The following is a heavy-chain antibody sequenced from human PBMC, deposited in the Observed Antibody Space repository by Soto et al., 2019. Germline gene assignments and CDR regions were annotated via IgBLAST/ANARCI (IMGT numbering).Heavy chain of an antibody. Sequence: ASVKVSCKVSGYTLTELSMHWVRQAPGKGLEWMGGLDPEDGETIYAQKFQGRVTMTEDTSTDTAYMELSSLRSEDTAVYYCATARVVLRYFDWLLIDYWGQGTLVTVSS. D-gene: IGHD3-9*01. V-gene: IGHV1-24*01. CDR1: GYTLTELS. CDR2: LDPEDGET. CDR3: ATARVVLRYFDWLLIDY. J-gene: IGHJ4*02.